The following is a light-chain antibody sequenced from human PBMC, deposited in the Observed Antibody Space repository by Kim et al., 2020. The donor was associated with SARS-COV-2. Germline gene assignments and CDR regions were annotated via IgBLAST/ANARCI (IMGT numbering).Light chain of an antibody. CDR3: QEYNSAPWT. Sequence: ASIGDRVTITWRASQDIANSLAWSQQKPGKVPHVLLYAASTLQSGVPSRFSGSGSGTEFTLTIDSLQTEDVATYYCQEYNSAPWTFGPGTKVDIK. CDR2: AAS. J-gene: IGKJ1*01. V-gene: IGKV1-27*01. CDR1: QDIANS.